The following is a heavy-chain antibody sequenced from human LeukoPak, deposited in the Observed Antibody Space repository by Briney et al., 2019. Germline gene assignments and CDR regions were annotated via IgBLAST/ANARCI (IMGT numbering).Heavy chain of an antibody. Sequence: APVKVSCKASGYTFTGYYMHWVRQAPGQGLEWMGWINPNSGGTNYAQKFQGRVTMTRDTSISTAYMELSRLRSDDTAVYYCARGMGYSGYEENWFDPWGQGTLVTVSS. J-gene: IGHJ5*02. D-gene: IGHD5-12*01. CDR3: ARGMGYSGYEENWFDP. CDR2: INPNSGGT. V-gene: IGHV1-2*02. CDR1: GYTFTGYY.